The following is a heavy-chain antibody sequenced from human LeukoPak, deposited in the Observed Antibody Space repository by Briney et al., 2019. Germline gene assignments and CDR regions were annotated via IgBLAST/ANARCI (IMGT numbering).Heavy chain of an antibody. V-gene: IGHV3-23*01. CDR1: GFTFSSYA. J-gene: IGHJ5*02. Sequence: GGSLRLSCAASGFTFSSYAMSWVRQAPGKGLEWVSAISGSGGSTYYADSVKGRLTISRDNSKNTLYLQMNSLRAEDTAVYYCAKDQNHIVVVVAAGGFDNWFDPWGQGTLVTVSS. D-gene: IGHD2-15*01. CDR2: ISGSGGST. CDR3: AKDQNHIVVVVAAGGFDNWFDP.